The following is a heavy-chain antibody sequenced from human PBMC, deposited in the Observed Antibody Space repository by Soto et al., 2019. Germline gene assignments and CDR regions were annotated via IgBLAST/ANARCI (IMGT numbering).Heavy chain of an antibody. CDR1: GGSIISGGYP. J-gene: IGHJ4*02. Sequence: SXTLSLTCADSGGSIISGGYPRSWLRQPPGKGLEWIGYIYHSGSTYDNPSLKSRVTISVDRSKNQFSLKLSSVTAADTAVYYCARTLGFKVFAYWVKGTSVTVSS. CDR3: ARTLGFKVFAY. D-gene: IGHD3-16*01. V-gene: IGHV4-30-2*01. CDR2: IYHSGST.